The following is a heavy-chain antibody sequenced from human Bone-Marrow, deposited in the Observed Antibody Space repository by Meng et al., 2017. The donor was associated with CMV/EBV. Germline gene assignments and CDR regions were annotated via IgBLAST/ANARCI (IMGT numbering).Heavy chain of an antibody. V-gene: IGHV3-20*04. CDR1: GFTFDDYG. D-gene: IGHD2-8*01. Sequence: GESLKISCAASGFTFDDYGMSWVRQAPGKGLEWVSGINWNGGSTGYADSVKGRFTISRDNAKNSLYLQMNSLRAEETALYYCARDFGYCTNGVCYSDYWGQGTLVTASS. J-gene: IGHJ4*02. CDR3: ARDFGYCTNGVCYSDY. CDR2: INWNGGST.